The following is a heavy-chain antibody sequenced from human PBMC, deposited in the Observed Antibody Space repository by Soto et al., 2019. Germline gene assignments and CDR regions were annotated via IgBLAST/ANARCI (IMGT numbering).Heavy chain of an antibody. D-gene: IGHD3-3*01. CDR2: ISAYNGNT. CDR1: GYTFTSYG. V-gene: IGHV1-18*01. Sequence: QVRLVQSGAEVKKPGASVKVSCKASGYTFTSYGISWVRQAPGQGLEWMGWISAYNGNTNYAQKLQGRVTMTTDTSTSTAYMELRSLRSDDTAVYYCARLPARVDRLKYYYYGMDVWGQGTTVTVSS. J-gene: IGHJ6*02. CDR3: ARLPARVDRLKYYYYGMDV.